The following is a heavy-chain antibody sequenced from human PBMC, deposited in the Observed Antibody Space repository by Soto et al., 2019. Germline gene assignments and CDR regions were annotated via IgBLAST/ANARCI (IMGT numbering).Heavy chain of an antibody. CDR3: ARGSSYYDILTGLPSDY. CDR2: INPSGGST. V-gene: IGHV1-46*03. D-gene: IGHD3-9*01. J-gene: IGHJ4*02. CDR1: GYTFTSYY. Sequence: GASVKVSCKESGYTFTSYYMHWVRQAPGQGLEWMGIINPSGGSTSYAQKFQGRVTMTRDTSTSTVYMELSSLRSEDTAVYYCARGSSYYDILTGLPSDYWGQGTLVTVSS.